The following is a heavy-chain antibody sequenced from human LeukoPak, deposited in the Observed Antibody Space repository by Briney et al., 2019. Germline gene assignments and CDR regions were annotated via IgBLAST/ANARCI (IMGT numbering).Heavy chain of an antibody. D-gene: IGHD2-15*01. CDR3: ATPIECDAFDI. J-gene: IGHJ3*02. CDR1: GYALTELS. Sequence: GASVKVSCKVSGYALTELSMHWVRQAPGKGLEWMGGFDPEDGETIYAQKFQGRVTMTEDTSTDTAYMELSSLRSEDTAVYYCATPIECDAFDIWGQGTMVTISS. CDR2: FDPEDGET. V-gene: IGHV1-24*01.